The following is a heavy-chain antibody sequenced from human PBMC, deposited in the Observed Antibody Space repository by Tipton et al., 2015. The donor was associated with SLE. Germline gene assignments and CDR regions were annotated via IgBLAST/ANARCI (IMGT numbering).Heavy chain of an antibody. J-gene: IGHJ2*01. V-gene: IGHV4-34*01. CDR2: INHSGST. CDR1: GGSFSGYY. Sequence: TLSLTCAVYGGSFSGYYWSWIRQPPGKGLEWIGEINHSGSTYYNPSLKSRVTISVDRSKNQFSLKLSSVTAADTALYYCAREDNYYWYFDLWGRGTLVTVSS. CDR3: AREDNYYWYFDL. D-gene: IGHD2-15*01.